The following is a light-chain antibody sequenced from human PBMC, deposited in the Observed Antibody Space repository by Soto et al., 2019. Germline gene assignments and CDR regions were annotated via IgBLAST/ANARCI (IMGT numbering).Light chain of an antibody. CDR2: SNN. CDR3: AAWDDSLNGSYV. CDR1: SSNIGSNT. Sequence: QSVLAQPPSASGTPGQRVTISCSGSSSNIGSNTVNWYQQLPGTAPKLLIYSNNQRPSGVPDRFSGSKSGTSASLAISGLQSEDGADYYCAAWDDSLNGSYVFGTGTKVTVL. V-gene: IGLV1-44*01. J-gene: IGLJ1*01.